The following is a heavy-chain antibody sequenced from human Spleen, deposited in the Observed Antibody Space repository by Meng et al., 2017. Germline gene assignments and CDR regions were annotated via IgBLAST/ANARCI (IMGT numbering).Heavy chain of an antibody. CDR2: IFHTGST. J-gene: IGHJ4*02. CDR3: AKAAAYNLDY. CDR1: VPSVNNPNW. V-gene: IGHV4-4*02. D-gene: IGHD5-24*01. Sequence: GPLMHSRAFPLPCAVSVPSVNNPNWYSWVRQPPEKGLEWIGEIFHTGSTNYNPSLKSRVTISIDKSKTLLSLNLRSVTAADTAVYYCAKAAAYNLDYWGQGTLVTVSS.